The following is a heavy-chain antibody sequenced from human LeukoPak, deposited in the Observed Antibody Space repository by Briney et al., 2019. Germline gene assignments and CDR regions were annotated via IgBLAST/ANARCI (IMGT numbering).Heavy chain of an antibody. V-gene: IGHV3-21*04. D-gene: IGHD2-8*02. J-gene: IGHJ4*02. CDR3: TTDPRSWWLAY. CDR1: GFTFSSYS. CDR2: ISSSSSYI. Sequence: GSLRLSCAASGFTFSSYSMNWVRQAPGKGLEWVSSISSSSSYIYYADSVKGRFTISRDNSKNTLYLQMNNLRAEDTAVYYCTTDPRSWWLAYWGQGTLVTVSS.